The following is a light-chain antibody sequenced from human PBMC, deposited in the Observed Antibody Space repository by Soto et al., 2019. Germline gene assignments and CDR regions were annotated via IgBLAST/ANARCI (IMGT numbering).Light chain of an antibody. J-gene: IGLJ1*01. Sequence: QSVLPQPPSASGTPGQRVTISCSGSSSNIGSNTVNWYQQLPGTAPKLLIYSNNQRPSGVPDRFSGSKSGTSASLAISGPQSEDEADYYCAAWDDSLNAHYVFGTGTKVTVL. CDR2: SNN. CDR1: SSNIGSNT. V-gene: IGLV1-44*01. CDR3: AAWDDSLNAHYV.